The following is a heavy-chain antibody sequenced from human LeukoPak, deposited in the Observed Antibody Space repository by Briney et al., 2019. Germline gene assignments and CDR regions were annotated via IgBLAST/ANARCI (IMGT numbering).Heavy chain of an antibody. J-gene: IGHJ4*02. Sequence: PGGSLRLSCAASGFTFSSYGMHWVRQAPGKGLEWVAVIWYDGSNKYYADSVKGRFTISRDNSKNTLYLQMNSLRAEDTAVYYCARGQGYYDILTGYYSAGSYFGYWGQGTLVTVSS. D-gene: IGHD3-9*01. V-gene: IGHV3-33*01. CDR1: GFTFSSYG. CDR3: ARGQGYYDILTGYYSAGSYFGY. CDR2: IWYDGSNK.